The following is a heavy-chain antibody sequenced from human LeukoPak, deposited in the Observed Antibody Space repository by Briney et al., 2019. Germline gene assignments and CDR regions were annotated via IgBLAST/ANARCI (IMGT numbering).Heavy chain of an antibody. CDR1: EFTFSVYW. Sequence: GGSLRLSCSASEFTFSVYWMTWVRQAPGKGLEWVANIKPDGSDEYYVDSVKGRFTISRDNAENSLYLQMNSLRAEDTAVYYCARENFQYWAQGTLVTVSS. J-gene: IGHJ4*02. V-gene: IGHV3-7*04. CDR3: ARENFQY. CDR2: IKPDGSDE.